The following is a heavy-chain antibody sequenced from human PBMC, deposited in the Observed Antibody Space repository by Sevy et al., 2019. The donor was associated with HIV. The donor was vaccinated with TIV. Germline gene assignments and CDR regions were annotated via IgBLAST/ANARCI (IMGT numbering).Heavy chain of an antibody. CDR1: GFTFSTYA. J-gene: IGHJ6*02. CDR3: ARRPDFGVVIPTGVMDV. V-gene: IGHV3-23*01. Sequence: GGSLRLSCAASGFTFSTYAMTWVRQAPGKGLQWVSVISGSGGSTYYGDSVKGRFTISRDNSKNTMYLQMNSLRAEDTAVYYCARRPDFGVVIPTGVMDVWGQWTTVTVSS. CDR2: ISGSGGST. D-gene: IGHD3-3*01.